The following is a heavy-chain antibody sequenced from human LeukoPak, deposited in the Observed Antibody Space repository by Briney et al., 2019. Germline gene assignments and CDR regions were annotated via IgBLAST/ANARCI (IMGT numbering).Heavy chain of an antibody. D-gene: IGHD3-16*02. CDR2: IYSGGST. V-gene: IGHV3-53*01. CDR3: ARGTFGGVIVNYYYYGMDV. CDR1: GFTVSSNY. Sequence: GGSLRLSCAASGFTVSSNYMSWVRQAPGKGLEWVSAIYSGGSTYYADSVKGRFTISRDNSKNTLYLQMNSLRAEDTAVYYCARGTFGGVIVNYYYYGMDVWGQGTTVTVSS. J-gene: IGHJ6*02.